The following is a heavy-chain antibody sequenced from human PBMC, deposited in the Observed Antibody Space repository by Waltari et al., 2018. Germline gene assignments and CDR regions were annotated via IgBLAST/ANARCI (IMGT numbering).Heavy chain of an antibody. CDR2: IYYSGST. V-gene: IGHV4-59*01. J-gene: IGHJ4*02. Sequence: QVQLQESGPGLVKPSETLSLTCTVSGGSIGSYYWSWIRQPPGKGLEWIGYIYYSGSTNHNPALKSRVTISVDTSKNQFSLKLSSVTAADTAVYYCARGDGYDGSTDYWGQGTLVTVSS. CDR3: ARGDGYDGSTDY. CDR1: GGSIGSYY. D-gene: IGHD5-12*01.